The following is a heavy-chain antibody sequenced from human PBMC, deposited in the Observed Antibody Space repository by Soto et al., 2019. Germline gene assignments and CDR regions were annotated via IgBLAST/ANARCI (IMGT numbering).Heavy chain of an antibody. Sequence: SETLSLTCTVSGGSISSYYWSWIRQPPGKGLEWIGYIYCSGSTNYNPSLKSRVTISVDTSKNQFSLKLSSVTAAGTAVYYCARPHGGSSGWDNWFDPWSQGTLVTVSS. CDR2: IYCSGST. J-gene: IGHJ5*02. CDR3: ARPHGGSSGWDNWFDP. D-gene: IGHD6-25*01. CDR1: GGSISSYY. V-gene: IGHV4-59*01.